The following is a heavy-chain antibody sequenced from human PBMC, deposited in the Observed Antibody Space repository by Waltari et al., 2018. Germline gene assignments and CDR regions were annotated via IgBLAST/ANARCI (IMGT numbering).Heavy chain of an antibody. J-gene: IGHJ1*01. CDR1: GFSFSNNA. CDR2: MGGNGEYR. D-gene: IGHD3-16*01. CDR3: MKYGFGGVLSH. V-gene: IGHV3-23*01. Sequence: EVQLKESGGKVIQPGGYLRLSCEASGFSFSNNAMSWVRQAPGKGLEWVSVMGGNGEYRSYADSVRGRFTISRDNSKNTLYLQMDSLRADDTAVYFCMKYGFGGVLSHWGQGTLVIVSS.